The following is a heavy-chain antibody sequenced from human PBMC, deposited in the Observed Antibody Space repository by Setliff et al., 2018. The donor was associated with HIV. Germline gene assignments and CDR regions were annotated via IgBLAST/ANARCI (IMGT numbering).Heavy chain of an antibody. Sequence: GVSLRLSCAASGFTFSSYGMHWVRQAPGKGLEWVSGISGSGASTYYADSVKGRFTISRDNSKNKLYLQMNSLRVEDSALYYCARENNFDYWGQGTLVTVSS. CDR1: GFTFSSYG. J-gene: IGHJ4*02. CDR3: ARENNFDY. CDR2: ISGSGAST. V-gene: IGHV3-23*01.